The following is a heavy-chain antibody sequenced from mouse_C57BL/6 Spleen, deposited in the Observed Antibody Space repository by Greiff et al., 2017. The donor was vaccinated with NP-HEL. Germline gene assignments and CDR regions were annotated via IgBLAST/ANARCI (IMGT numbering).Heavy chain of an antibody. CDR1: GFTFSDYG. J-gene: IGHJ2*01. V-gene: IGHV5-17*01. CDR2: ISSGSSTI. CDR3: ARGIYDGYYVFDY. D-gene: IGHD2-3*01. Sequence: EVQVVESGGGLVKPGGSLKLSCAASGFTFSDYGMHWVRQAPEKGLEWVAYISSGSSTIYYADTVKGRFTISRDNAKNTLFLQMTSLRSEDTAMYYCARGIYDGYYVFDYWGQGTTLTVSS.